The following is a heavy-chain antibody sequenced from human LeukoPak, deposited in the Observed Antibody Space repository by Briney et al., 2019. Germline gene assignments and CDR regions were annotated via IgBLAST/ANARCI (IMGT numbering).Heavy chain of an antibody. Sequence: ASVKVSCKASGYTFSGCYMHWVRQTPGQGLEWMGWINPNSGGISYAQKFQGRVTMTRDTSISTAYMELSRLRSDDTAVYYCARNPYYDTSGYHDAFDIWGQGTMVIVSS. CDR2: INPNSGGI. J-gene: IGHJ3*02. D-gene: IGHD3-22*01. CDR3: ARNPYYDTSGYHDAFDI. V-gene: IGHV1-2*02. CDR1: GYTFSGCY.